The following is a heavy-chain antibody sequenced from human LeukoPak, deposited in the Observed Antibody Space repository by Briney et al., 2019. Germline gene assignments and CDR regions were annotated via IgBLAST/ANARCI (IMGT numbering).Heavy chain of an antibody. V-gene: IGHV4-59*01. CDR2: IYYSGST. D-gene: IGHD1-26*01. CDR3: ARDGGSYYFDY. CDR1: GGSISSYY. J-gene: IGHJ4*02. Sequence: SETLSLTCTVSGGSISSYYWSWIRQPPGKGLEWIGYIYYSGSTNYNPSLKSRVTISVDTSKNQFSLKLSSVTAADTAVYYCARDGGSYYFDYWGQGTLVTVSS.